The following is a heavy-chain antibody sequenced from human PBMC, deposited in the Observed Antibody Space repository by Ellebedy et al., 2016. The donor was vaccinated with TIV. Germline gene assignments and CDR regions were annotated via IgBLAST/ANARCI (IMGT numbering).Heavy chain of an antibody. J-gene: IGHJ6*02. Sequence: GESLKIPCAASAFTVSSNYMSWVRQAPGKGLEWVSIIYSGGSTYYADSVKGRFTISRDNSKNTLYLQMNSLRAEDTAVYYCARDVATIPLMVSGYGMDVWGRGTTVTVSS. CDR2: IYSGGST. CDR1: AFTVSSNY. CDR3: ARDVATIPLMVSGYGMDV. V-gene: IGHV3-66*01. D-gene: IGHD2-8*01.